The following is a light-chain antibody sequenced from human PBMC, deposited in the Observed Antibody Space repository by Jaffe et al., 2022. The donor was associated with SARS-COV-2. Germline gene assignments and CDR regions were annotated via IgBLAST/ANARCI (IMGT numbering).Light chain of an antibody. CDR3: QQYGSSPLT. J-gene: IGKJ4*01. CDR2: GAS. CDR1: QIISNY. Sequence: EIVLTQSPGTLSLSPGERATLSCRASQIISNYLAWYQQKPGQAPRLLIYGASSRATGIPDRFSGSVSGTDFTLTISRLEPEDFAVYYCQQYGSSPLTFGGGTKVEIK. V-gene: IGKV3-20*01.